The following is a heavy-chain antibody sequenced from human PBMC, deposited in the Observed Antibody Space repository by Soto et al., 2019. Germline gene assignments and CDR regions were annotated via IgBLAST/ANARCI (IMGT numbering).Heavy chain of an antibody. CDR1: GFTVSSNY. Sequence: GGSLRLSCAASGFTVSSNYMSWVRQAPGKGLEWVSVIYSGGSTYYADSVKGRFTISRDNSKNTLYLQMNSLRAEDTAVYYCARVVTLVPYYYYMDVWGKGTTVTSP. J-gene: IGHJ6*03. CDR3: ARVVTLVPYYYYMDV. V-gene: IGHV3-66*01. CDR2: IYSGGST. D-gene: IGHD2-15*01.